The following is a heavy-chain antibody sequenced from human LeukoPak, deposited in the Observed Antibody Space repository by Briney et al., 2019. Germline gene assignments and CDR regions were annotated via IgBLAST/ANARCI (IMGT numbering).Heavy chain of an antibody. D-gene: IGHD1-26*01. Sequence: SETLSLTCAVSGDSITSYYWSWIRQPPGKGLEWMGYIYNSGSTNYNPSLKSRVTISLDTSKNQFSLRLSSVTAADTAVYYCASGNYYGPTTWGQGTLVTVSS. J-gene: IGHJ5*02. CDR1: GDSITSYY. CDR3: ASGNYYGPTT. V-gene: IGHV4-59*08. CDR2: IYNSGST.